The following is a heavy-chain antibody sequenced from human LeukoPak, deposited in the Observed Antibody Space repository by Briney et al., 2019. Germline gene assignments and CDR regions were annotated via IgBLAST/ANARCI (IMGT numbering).Heavy chain of an antibody. V-gene: IGHV4-4*07. CDR1: GVSISTYY. J-gene: IGHJ3*02. Sequence: SETLSLTCTVSGVSISTYYWSWIRQPAGKGLEWIGHIYTSGNTNYNPSLKSRVTMSVDTSKNQFSLKLSSVTAADTAVYYCAREGSSGYYYSLSNAFDIWGQGTMVTVSS. D-gene: IGHD3-22*01. CDR3: AREGSSGYYYSLSNAFDI. CDR2: IYTSGNT.